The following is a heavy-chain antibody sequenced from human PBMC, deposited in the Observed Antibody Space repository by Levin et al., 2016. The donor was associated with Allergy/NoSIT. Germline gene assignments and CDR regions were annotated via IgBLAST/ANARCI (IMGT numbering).Heavy chain of an antibody. V-gene: IGHV4-59*01. J-gene: IGHJ6*03. CDR2: IYYSGST. CDR3: ARVGRITIFGVVKTYYYYYMDV. CDR1: GGSISSYY. D-gene: IGHD3-3*01. Sequence: GSLRLSCTVSGGSISSYYWSWIRQPPGKGLEWIGYIYYSGSTNYNPSLKSRVTISVDTSKNQFSLKLSSVTAADTAVYYCARVGRITIFGVVKTYYYYYMDVWGKGTTVTVSS.